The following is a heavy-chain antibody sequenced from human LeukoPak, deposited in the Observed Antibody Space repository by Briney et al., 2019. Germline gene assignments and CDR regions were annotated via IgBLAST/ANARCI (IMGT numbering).Heavy chain of an antibody. Sequence: ASVKVSCKASGYTLTGYYMHWVRQAPGQGLEWMGIINPSGGSTSYAQKFQGRVTMTRDMSTSTVYMGLSSLRSEDTAVYYCAILYGDFDYWGQGTLVTVSS. V-gene: IGHV1-46*01. J-gene: IGHJ4*02. CDR2: INPSGGST. D-gene: IGHD4-17*01. CDR3: AILYGDFDY. CDR1: GYTLTGYY.